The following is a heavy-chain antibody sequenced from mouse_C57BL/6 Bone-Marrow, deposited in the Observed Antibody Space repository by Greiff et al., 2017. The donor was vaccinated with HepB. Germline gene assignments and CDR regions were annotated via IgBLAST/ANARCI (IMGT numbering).Heavy chain of an antibody. CDR1: GYTFTDHT. V-gene: IGHV1-78*01. CDR2: IYPRDGST. Sequence: VQLQQSDAELVKPGASVKISCKVSGYTFTDHTIHWMKQRPEQGLEWIGYIYPRDGSTKYNEKFKGKATLTADKSSSTAYMQLNSLTSEDSAVYFCEYVAYYSNYAMDYWGQGTSVTVSS. CDR3: EYVAYYSNYAMDY. J-gene: IGHJ4*01. D-gene: IGHD2-5*01.